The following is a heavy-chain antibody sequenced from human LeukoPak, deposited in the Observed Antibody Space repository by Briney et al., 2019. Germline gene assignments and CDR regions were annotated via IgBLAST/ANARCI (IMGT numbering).Heavy chain of an antibody. D-gene: IGHD3-16*02. CDR2: ISWNSGSI. V-gene: IGHV3-9*01. J-gene: IGHJ4*02. CDR3: ARADYDYVWGSYRQYYSDY. CDR1: GFTFDDYA. Sequence: GGSLRLSCAASGFTFDDYAMHWVRQAPGKGLEWVSGISWNSGSIGYADSVKGRFTISRDNAKNSLYLQMNSLRAEDTAVYYCARADYDYVWGSYRQYYSDYWGQGTLVTVSS.